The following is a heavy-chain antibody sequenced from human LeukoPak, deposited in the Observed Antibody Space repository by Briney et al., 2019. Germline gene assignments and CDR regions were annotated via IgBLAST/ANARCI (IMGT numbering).Heavy chain of an antibody. J-gene: IGHJ4*02. CDR3: ARAVWNSGSSPPLDY. V-gene: IGHV1-18*01. CDR2: ISAYNGNT. Sequence: ASVKVSCKASGYTFTSYGISWVRQAPGQGLEWMGWISAYNGNTNYAQKLQGRVTMTTDTSTSTAYMELRSLRSDDTAVYYCARAVWNSGSSPPLDYGAQEPLVTVSS. CDR1: GYTFTSYG. D-gene: IGHD1-26*01.